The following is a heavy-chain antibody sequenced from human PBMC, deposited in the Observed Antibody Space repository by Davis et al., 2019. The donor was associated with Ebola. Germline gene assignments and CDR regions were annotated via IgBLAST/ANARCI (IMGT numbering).Heavy chain of an antibody. V-gene: IGHV4-30-4*08. D-gene: IGHD3-22*01. CDR3: ARVEVYYDSSGYYSAFDY. J-gene: IGHJ4*02. CDR2: LYYSGST. CDR1: GGSISSGDYY. Sequence: PSETLSPTCTVSGGSISSGDYYWSWIRPPTGKGLEWIGYLYYSGSTYYNPSLKSRVTIPVDTSKNQFSLKLGSVTAADTAVYYCARVEVYYDSSGYYSAFDYWGQGTLVTVSS.